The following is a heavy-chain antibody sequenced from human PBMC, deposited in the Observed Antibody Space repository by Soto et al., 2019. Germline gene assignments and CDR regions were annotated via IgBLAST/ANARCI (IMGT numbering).Heavy chain of an antibody. CDR1: GYTFTSYG. CDR3: ARNYDFWSGYYPKDYFDY. J-gene: IGHJ4*02. V-gene: IGHV1-18*01. Sequence: QVQLVQSGAEVKKPGASAKVSCKASGYTFTSYGISWVRQAPGQGLEWMGWISAYNGNTNYAQKLQGRVTMTTDTSTSTAYMELRSLRSDDTAVYYCARNYDFWSGYYPKDYFDYWGQGTLVTVSS. CDR2: ISAYNGNT. D-gene: IGHD3-3*01.